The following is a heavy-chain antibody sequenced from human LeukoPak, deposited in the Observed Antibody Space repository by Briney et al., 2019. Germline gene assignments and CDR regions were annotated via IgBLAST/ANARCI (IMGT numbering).Heavy chain of an antibody. CDR2: MNPNSGNT. V-gene: IGHV1-8*01. CDR3: AKGRGSSWYGD. CDR1: GYTFTSYD. D-gene: IGHD6-13*01. Sequence: VSVKVSCKASGYTFTSYDINWVRQATGQGLEWMGWMNPNSGNTGYAQRFQGRVTMTRNTSISTAYMELSSLRSDDTAVYYCAKGRGSSWYGDWGQGTPVTVSS. J-gene: IGHJ4*02.